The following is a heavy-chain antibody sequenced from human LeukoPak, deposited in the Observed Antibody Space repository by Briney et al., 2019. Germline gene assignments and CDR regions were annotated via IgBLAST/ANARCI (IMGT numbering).Heavy chain of an antibody. CDR1: GGSISGHY. D-gene: IGHD3-22*01. J-gene: IGHJ3*02. Sequence: SETLSLTCTVSGGSISGHYWSWIRQPPGKGLEWIGYVYYSGKTYYSSSLRSRVTISVDTSKNHFSLKLTSVTAADTALYYCARLLDNDSSGDHDTFDMWGQGTMVTDSS. V-gene: IGHV4-59*11. CDR3: ARLLDNDSSGDHDTFDM. CDR2: VYYSGKT.